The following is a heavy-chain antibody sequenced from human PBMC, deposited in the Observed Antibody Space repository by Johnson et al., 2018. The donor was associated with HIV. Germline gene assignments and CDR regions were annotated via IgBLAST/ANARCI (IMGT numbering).Heavy chain of an antibody. J-gene: IGHJ3*01. CDR3: TTDLIVAIPIVAFDV. V-gene: IGHV3-15*01. CDR1: GFSFSNTW. CDR2: IKRKSDGGTT. D-gene: IGHD5-12*01. Sequence: MLLVESGGGVVQPGGSLRLSCAASGFSFSNTWLSWVRQAPGKGLEWVARIKRKSDGGTTDYAAPVKGRFSISRDDSKSTVYLQMNSLKTEDSAVDYCTTDLIVAIPIVAFDVWGKGTTVTVSS.